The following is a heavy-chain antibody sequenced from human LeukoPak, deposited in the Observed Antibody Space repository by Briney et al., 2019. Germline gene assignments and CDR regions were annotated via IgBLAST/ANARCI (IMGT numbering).Heavy chain of an antibody. CDR3: AGEPHNHYPIDY. J-gene: IGHJ4*02. V-gene: IGHV3-30*02. Sequence: GGSLRLSCAASGFSFTNYGMHWVRQAPCKGLEWVAFIRYDGGKTHYVDSVKGRFTVSRGNSNKTLYLQMNGLRAEDTAVYYCAGEPHNHYPIDYWGQGTLVTVSS. D-gene: IGHD3-10*01. CDR2: IRYDGGKT. CDR1: GFSFTNYG.